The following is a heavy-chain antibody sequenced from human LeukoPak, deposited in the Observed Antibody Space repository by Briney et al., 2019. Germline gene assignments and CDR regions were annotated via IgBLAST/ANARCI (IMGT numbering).Heavy chain of an antibody. CDR1: GGSFSGYY. CDR2: INHSGST. Sequence: SETLSLTCAVYGGSFSGYYWSWIRQPPGKGLEWIGEINHSGSTNYNPSLKSRVTISVDTSKNQFSLKLSSVTAADTAVYYCARDCSGGTCENGGGYDAFDIWGQGTLVTASS. CDR3: ARDCSGGTCENGGGYDAFDI. D-gene: IGHD2-15*01. J-gene: IGHJ3*02. V-gene: IGHV4-34*01.